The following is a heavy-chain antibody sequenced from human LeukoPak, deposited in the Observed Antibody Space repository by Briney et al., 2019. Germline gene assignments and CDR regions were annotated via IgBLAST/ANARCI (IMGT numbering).Heavy chain of an antibody. Sequence: GGSLRLSCAASGFTFSSYSMKWVRQAPGKGLEWVSSISSSSSYIYYADSVKGRFTISRDNAKNSLYLQMNSLRAEDTAVYYCVAYYYGSGSYYNVFMWGQGTLVTVSS. CDR1: GFTFSSYS. J-gene: IGHJ4*02. D-gene: IGHD3-10*01. V-gene: IGHV3-21*01. CDR2: ISSSSSYI. CDR3: VAYYYGSGSYYNVFM.